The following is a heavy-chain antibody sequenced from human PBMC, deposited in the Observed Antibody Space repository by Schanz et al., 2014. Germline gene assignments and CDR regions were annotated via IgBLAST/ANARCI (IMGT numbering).Heavy chain of an antibody. CDR2: IIPILGIA. CDR3: AREVGLYDRGWFDP. J-gene: IGHJ5*02. D-gene: IGHD3-22*01. Sequence: QVQLVQSGAEVKKPGSSVKVSCKASGGTFSTYTISWVRQAPGQGLEWMGRIIPILGIANYAQKFQGRVTITADKSSDTANMELSSLRSEDTAVYYCAREVGLYDRGWFDPWGQGTLVTVSS. V-gene: IGHV1-69*08. CDR1: GGTFSTYT.